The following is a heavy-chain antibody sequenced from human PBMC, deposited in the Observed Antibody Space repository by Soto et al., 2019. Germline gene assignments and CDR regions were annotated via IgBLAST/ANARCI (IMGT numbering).Heavy chain of an antibody. D-gene: IGHD6-6*01. CDR1: GFTFSSYS. CDR2: ISSSSSYI. Sequence: PGGSLRLSCAASGFTFSSYSMNWVRQAPGKGLQWVSSISSSSSYIYYADSVKGRFTISRDNAKNSLYLQMNSLRAEDTAVYYCPRGVGQLAYYYYVMDVWGQGTTVTDSS. V-gene: IGHV3-21*01. J-gene: IGHJ6*02. CDR3: PRGVGQLAYYYYVMDV.